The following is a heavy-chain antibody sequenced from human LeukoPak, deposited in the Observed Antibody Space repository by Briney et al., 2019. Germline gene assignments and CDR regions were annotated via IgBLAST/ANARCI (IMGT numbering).Heavy chain of an antibody. CDR1: GFTFSSYA. CDR2: ISYDGSNK. D-gene: IGHD2-2*01. Sequence: PGRSLRLSCAASGFTFSSYAMHWVRQAPGKGLEWVAVISYDGSNKYYADSVKGRFSISRDNSKTTLYLQMNSLRAEDTAVYYCARDLQDIVVVPAAPYYYYRMDVWGQGTTVTVSS. V-gene: IGHV3-30-3*01. CDR3: ARDLQDIVVVPAAPYYYYRMDV. J-gene: IGHJ6*02.